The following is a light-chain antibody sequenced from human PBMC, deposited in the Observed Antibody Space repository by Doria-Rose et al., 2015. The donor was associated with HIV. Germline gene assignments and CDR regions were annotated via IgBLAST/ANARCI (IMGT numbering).Light chain of an antibody. J-gene: IGKJ1*01. Sequence: EIVMTQSPGTPSLSPGERATLSCRASQSFSSTYLAWYQQKPGQAPSLLIYDGSTRATGIPDRFSASGSGTDFTLTINRLEPEDFALYYCHQYVTSWTVGQGTKVEI. CDR1: QSFSSTY. V-gene: IGKV3-20*01. CDR2: DGS. CDR3: HQYVTSWT.